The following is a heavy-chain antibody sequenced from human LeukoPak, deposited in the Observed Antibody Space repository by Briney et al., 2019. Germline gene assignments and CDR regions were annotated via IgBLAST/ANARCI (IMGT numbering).Heavy chain of an antibody. J-gene: IGHJ4*02. CDR1: GFTFSSYA. V-gene: IGHV3-23*01. Sequence: GGSLRLSCAASGFTFSSYAMGWVRQAPGKGLEWVSAISGSGGSTYYADSVEGRFTISRDNSKNTLYLQMNSLRAEDTAVYYCAKDGELLWFGTYYFDYWGQGTLVAVSS. CDR3: AKDGELLWFGTYYFDY. CDR2: ISGSGGST. D-gene: IGHD3-10*01.